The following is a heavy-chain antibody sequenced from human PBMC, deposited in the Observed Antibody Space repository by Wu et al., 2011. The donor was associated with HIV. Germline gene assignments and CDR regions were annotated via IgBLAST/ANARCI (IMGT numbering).Heavy chain of an antibody. V-gene: IGHV1-69*05. CDR2: IIPMGNTP. D-gene: IGHD4-17*01. CDR1: GGSFHNYA. J-gene: IGHJ5*02. Sequence: QVQLVQSGAEMKKPGSSARLSCETSGGSFHNYALNWVRQAPGQGLEWMGGIIPMGNTPDYAQKFRGRFTVARNTSTGTVKMELGSLRSEDTALYYCVRGGSPATSTWGTSFDAWGQGTLVTVSS. CDR3: VRGGSPATSTWGTSFDA.